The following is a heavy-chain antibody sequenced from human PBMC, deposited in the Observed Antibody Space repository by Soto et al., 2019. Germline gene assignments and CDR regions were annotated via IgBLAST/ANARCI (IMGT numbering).Heavy chain of an antibody. V-gene: IGHV4-34*01. CDR1: GGSFSGYY. Sequence: PSETLSLTCAVYGGSFSGYYWSWIRQPPGKGLEWIGEINHSGSTNYNPSLKSRVTISVDTSKNQFSLKLSSVTAADTAVYYCARRQWLVWAVNWFDPWGQGTLVTVSS. CDR2: INHSGST. J-gene: IGHJ5*02. D-gene: IGHD6-19*01. CDR3: ARRQWLVWAVNWFDP.